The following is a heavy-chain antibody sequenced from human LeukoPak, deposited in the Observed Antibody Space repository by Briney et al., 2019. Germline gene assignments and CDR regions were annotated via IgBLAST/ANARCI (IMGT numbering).Heavy chain of an antibody. Sequence: ASVKVSCKASGYTFTGYYMHWVRQAPGQGLEWMGWINPNSGGTNYAQKFQGRVTMTRDTSISTAYMELGRLRSDDTAVYYCASTFKYSSSWYPFDYWGQGTLVTVSS. J-gene: IGHJ4*02. V-gene: IGHV1-2*02. CDR3: ASTFKYSSSWYPFDY. D-gene: IGHD6-13*01. CDR1: GYTFTGYY. CDR2: INPNSGGT.